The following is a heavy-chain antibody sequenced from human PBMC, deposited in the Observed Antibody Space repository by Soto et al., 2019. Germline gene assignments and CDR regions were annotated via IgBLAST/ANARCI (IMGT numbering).Heavy chain of an antibody. CDR2: IYYSGST. J-gene: IGHJ6*03. Sequence: SETLSLTCTVSGGSISSSSYYWGWIRQPPGKGLEWIGSIYYSGSTYYNPSLKSRVTISVDTSKNQFSLKLSSVTAADTAVYYCATVPYYYYYYMDVWGKGTTVTVSS. V-gene: IGHV4-39*01. CDR1: GGSISSSSYY. D-gene: IGHD1-1*01. CDR3: ATVPYYYYYYMDV.